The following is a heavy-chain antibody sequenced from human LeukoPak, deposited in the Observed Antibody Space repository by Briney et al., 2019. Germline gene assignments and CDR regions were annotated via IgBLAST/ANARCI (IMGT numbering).Heavy chain of an antibody. D-gene: IGHD6-19*01. J-gene: IGHJ4*02. CDR2: IIPIFGTA. CDR1: GGTFSSYA. Sequence: ASVKVSCNASGGTFSSYAISWVRQAPGQGLEWMGGIIPIFGTANYAQKFQGRVTITADKSTSTAYMELSSLRSEDTAVYYCARDIGSSGDYESADWGQRTLVTVSS. CDR3: ARDIGSSGDYESAD. V-gene: IGHV1-69*06.